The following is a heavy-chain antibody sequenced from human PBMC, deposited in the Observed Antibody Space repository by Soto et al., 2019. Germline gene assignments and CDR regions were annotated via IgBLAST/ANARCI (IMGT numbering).Heavy chain of an antibody. D-gene: IGHD6-6*01. CDR1: GFSFSSYG. CDR2: IWYDGSNK. Sequence: YLRLSFAESGFSFSSYGMHWVLQSPCKVPYWGRVIWYDGSNKYYADSVKVRFTTSRDNSKKTLYLQMNRLRAEDTAVYYCASPHTGTLKYSSSSAYYYYGIDVWGQGTTVTVSS. CDR3: ASPHTGTLKYSSSSAYYYYGIDV. V-gene: IGHV3-33*01. J-gene: IGHJ6*01.